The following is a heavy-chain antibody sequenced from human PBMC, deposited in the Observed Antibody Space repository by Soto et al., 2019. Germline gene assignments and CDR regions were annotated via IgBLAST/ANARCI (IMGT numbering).Heavy chain of an antibody. J-gene: IGHJ4*02. V-gene: IGHV1-3*01. CDR1: GYTFTSSL. D-gene: IGHD2-2*01. Sequence: ASVKVSCKASGYTFTSSLMHLVRQAPGQRLEWMGWINAGNGNTKYSQQFQGRVTITRDTSATTAYMELSSLTSEDTAVYCCARPYSTSWSTYFDYWGQGTLVTVSS. CDR3: ARPYSTSWSTYFDY. CDR2: INAGNGNT.